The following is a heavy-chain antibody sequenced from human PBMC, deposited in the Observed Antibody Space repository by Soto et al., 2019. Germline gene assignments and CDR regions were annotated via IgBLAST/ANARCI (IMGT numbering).Heavy chain of an antibody. CDR3: ARDTGYDHDAFDI. Sequence: QVQLVQSGAEVKKPGASVKLSCKASGYTFITSYYTHWVRQAPGQGLEWMGIINPTGTMTKYSERFQGRLTMTRDTSTSTDYMELSTLTSADTAVYFCARDTGYDHDAFDIWGQGTMVTVSS. J-gene: IGHJ3*02. V-gene: IGHV1-46*01. D-gene: IGHD5-12*01. CDR2: INPTGTMT. CDR1: GYTFITSYY.